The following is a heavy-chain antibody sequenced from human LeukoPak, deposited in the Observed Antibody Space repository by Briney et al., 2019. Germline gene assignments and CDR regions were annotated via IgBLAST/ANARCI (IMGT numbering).Heavy chain of an antibody. CDR3: ARGVGQDAFDI. V-gene: IGHV3-23*01. CDR1: GFIFSNSA. Sequence: GGSLRLSCAASGFIFSNSAMSWVRQAPGKGLEWVSGINGGGTGTYYAYSVRGRVTISRDNSKNTLHLDMNSVRPEDTALYYCARGVGQDAFDIWGQGTMVTVSS. J-gene: IGHJ3*02. CDR2: INGGGTGT. D-gene: IGHD1-26*01.